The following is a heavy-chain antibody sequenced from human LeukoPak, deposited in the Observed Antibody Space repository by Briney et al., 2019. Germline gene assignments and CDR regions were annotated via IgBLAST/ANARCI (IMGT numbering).Heavy chain of an antibody. Sequence: GSSVKVSCKASGGTFSSYAISWVRQAPGQGLEWMGGIIPIFGTANYAQKFQGRVTITTDESTSTAYMELSSLRSEDTAVYYCARERVGFLGGMEEGNYFDYWGQGTLVTVSS. J-gene: IGHJ4*02. CDR3: ARERVGFLGGMEEGNYFDY. D-gene: IGHD3-16*01. V-gene: IGHV1-69*05. CDR1: GGTFSSYA. CDR2: IIPIFGTA.